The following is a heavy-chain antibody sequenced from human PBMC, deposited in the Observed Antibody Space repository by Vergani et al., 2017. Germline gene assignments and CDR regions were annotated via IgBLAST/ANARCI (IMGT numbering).Heavy chain of an antibody. D-gene: IGHD3-22*01. V-gene: IGHV3-48*04. CDR2: ISSSSSTI. J-gene: IGHJ4*02. Sequence: EVQLLESGGGLVQPGGSLRLSCAASGFTFSSYAMSWVRQAPGKGLEWVSYISSSSSTIYYADSVKGRFTISRDNAKNSLYLQMNSLRAEDTAVYYCARDRSSGYDGWGQGTLVTVSS. CDR3: ARDRSSGYDG. CDR1: GFTFSSYA.